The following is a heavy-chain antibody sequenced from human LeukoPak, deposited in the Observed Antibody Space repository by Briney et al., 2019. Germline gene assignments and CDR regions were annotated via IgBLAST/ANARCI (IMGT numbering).Heavy chain of an antibody. J-gene: IGHJ3*02. CDR1: GFTFSCYW. CDR3: ARGEYCSGGSCYSAAFDI. CDR2: IYSDGSST. D-gene: IGHD2-15*01. Sequence: GGSLRLSCAASGFTFSCYWMHWVRQAPGKGLVWVSRIYSDGSSTNYADSVKGRFTISRDNAKNTLYLQMNSLRAEDTAVYYCARGEYCSGGSCYSAAFDIWGQGTMVTVSS. V-gene: IGHV3-74*01.